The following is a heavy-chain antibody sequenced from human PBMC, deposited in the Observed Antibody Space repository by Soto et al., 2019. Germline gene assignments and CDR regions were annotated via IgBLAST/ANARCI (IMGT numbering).Heavy chain of an antibody. Sequence: GASVKFSCKGSGFTFSRSAVQWVRQARGQGLECIGWIVAASGKTDYSQIFQERVTITRXXXXSXXXMXLSXLSSEDTAVYYCAATLDWGSYDFGGYPSWG. D-gene: IGHD3-22*01. CDR1: GFTFSRSA. CDR3: AATLDWGSYDFGGYPS. J-gene: IGHJ1*01. CDR2: IVAASGKT. V-gene: IGHV1-58*01.